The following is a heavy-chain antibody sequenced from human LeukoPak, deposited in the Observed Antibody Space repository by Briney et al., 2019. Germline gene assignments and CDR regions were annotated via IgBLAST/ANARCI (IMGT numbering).Heavy chain of an antibody. J-gene: IGHJ6*02. D-gene: IGHD3-3*01. V-gene: IGHV3-23*01. CDR1: GFTFSSYA. Sequence: GGSLRLSCAASGFTFSSYAMSWVRQAPGKGLEWVSAISGSGGSTYYADSVKGRFTISRDNSKNTLYLQMNSLRAEDTAVYYCAIIHCDFWSGWSKDTRYDMDVWGQGTTVTVSS. CDR3: AIIHCDFWSGWSKDTRYDMDV. CDR2: ISGSGGST.